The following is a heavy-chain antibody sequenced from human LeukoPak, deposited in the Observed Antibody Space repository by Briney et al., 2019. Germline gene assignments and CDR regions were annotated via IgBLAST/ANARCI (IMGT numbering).Heavy chain of an antibody. Sequence: SETLSLTCTVSGGSISSYYWSWIRQPPGKGLEWIGYIYYSGSTNYNPSLKSRVTISVDTSKNQFSLKLSSVTAADTAVYYCARAPGYSSSWYYYMDVWGKGTTVTVSS. J-gene: IGHJ6*03. CDR3: ARAPGYSSSWYYYMDV. CDR1: GGSISSYY. V-gene: IGHV4-59*01. D-gene: IGHD6-13*01. CDR2: IYYSGST.